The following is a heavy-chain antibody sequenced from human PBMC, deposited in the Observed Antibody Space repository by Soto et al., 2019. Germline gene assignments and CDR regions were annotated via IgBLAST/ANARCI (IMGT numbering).Heavy chain of an antibody. V-gene: IGHV3-66*01. J-gene: IGHJ6*03. CDR1: AFSVSSNY. Sequence: EVQLVESGGGLVQPGGSLRLSCAASAFSVSSNYMSWVRQAPGKGLEWVSVIYSGGSTYYADFVKDRFTISRDNSNNKLYIQMNNLRAEDTAVYYCARDNTAYYYMDVWGKGTTVTVSS. CDR2: IYSGGST. CDR3: ARDNTAYYYMDV. D-gene: IGHD4-17*01.